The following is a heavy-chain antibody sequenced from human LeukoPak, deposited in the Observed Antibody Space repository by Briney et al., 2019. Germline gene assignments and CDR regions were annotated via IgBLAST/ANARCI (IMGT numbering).Heavy chain of an antibody. CDR1: GDSIGSYY. V-gene: IGHV4-59*06. J-gene: IGHJ4*02. CDR2: IYFSGST. D-gene: IGHD6-6*01. Sequence: SETLSLTCTVSGDSIGSYYWGWIRQHPGKGLEWIGYIYFSGSTYYNPSLTSRVTISVDTSKNQFSLKRSAVTAADTAVYCCTSSHQSKIATFVYWGGETLVTVSS. CDR3: TSSHQSKIATFVY.